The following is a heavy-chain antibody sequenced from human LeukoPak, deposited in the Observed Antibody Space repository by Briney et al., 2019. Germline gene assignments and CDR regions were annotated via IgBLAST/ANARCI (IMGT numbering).Heavy chain of an antibody. CDR3: ARGRLLPNY. V-gene: IGHV4-30-2*01. J-gene: IGHJ4*02. D-gene: IGHD2-15*01. CDR2: IYHSGST. Sequence: SQTLSLTCAVSGGSISSGGYSWSWIRQPPGKGLEWIGYIYHSGSTYYNPPLKSRVTISVDRSKNQFSLKLSSVTAADTAVYYCARGRLLPNYWGQGTLVTVSS. CDR1: GGSISSGGYS.